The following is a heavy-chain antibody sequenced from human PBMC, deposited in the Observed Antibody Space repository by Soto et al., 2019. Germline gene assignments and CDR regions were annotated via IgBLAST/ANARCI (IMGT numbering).Heavy chain of an antibody. CDR2: ISGSGGGT. CDR1: GFTFSSYA. CDR3: AKADRSSWLGYGIDV. D-gene: IGHD6-13*01. V-gene: IGHV3-23*01. J-gene: IGHJ6*02. Sequence: GGSLRLSCAASGFTFSSYAMSWVRQAPGKGLEWVSSISGSGGGTYYADSVKGRFTISRDNSKNTLYLQMNSLRAEDTAVYYCAKADRSSWLGYGIDVWGQGAKVTVSS.